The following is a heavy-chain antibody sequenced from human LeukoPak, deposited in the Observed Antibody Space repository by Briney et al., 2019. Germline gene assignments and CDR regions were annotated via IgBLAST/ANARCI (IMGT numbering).Heavy chain of an antibody. CDR1: GFTFSSYS. Sequence: GGSLRLSCAASGFTFSSYSMNWVRQAPGKGLEWVSSISSSSSYIYYADSVKGRFTISRDNAKNSLYLQMSSLRAEDTAVYYCARDPSYYDSSGRYYYYMDVWGKGTTVTVSS. CDR3: ARDPSYYDSSGRYYYYMDV. D-gene: IGHD3-22*01. J-gene: IGHJ6*03. CDR2: ISSSSSYI. V-gene: IGHV3-21*01.